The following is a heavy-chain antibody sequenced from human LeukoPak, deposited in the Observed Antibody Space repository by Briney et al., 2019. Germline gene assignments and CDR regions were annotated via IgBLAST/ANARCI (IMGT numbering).Heavy chain of an antibody. Sequence: GGSLRLSRAASGFTFSSYAMTWVRQAPGKGLQWVSAVSGSGGSTYYADSVKGRFTISRDNSKNTLYLQMNTLRAEDTAVYYCAREYGSGSYYYDYWGQGTLVTVSS. J-gene: IGHJ4*02. D-gene: IGHD3-10*01. V-gene: IGHV3-23*01. CDR3: AREYGSGSYYYDY. CDR1: GFTFSSYA. CDR2: VSGSGGST.